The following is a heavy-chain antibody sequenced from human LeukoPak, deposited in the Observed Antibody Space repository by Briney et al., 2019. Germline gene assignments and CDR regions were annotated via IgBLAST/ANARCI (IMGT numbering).Heavy chain of an antibody. Sequence: PGRSLRLSCAASGFTFSSFGMHWVRQAPGKGLEWVAVISNDGTNKYHANSVKGRFTISRDNSKNTLYLQMNSLRTEDTAVYYCARDPASGGFDSWGQGILVTVSS. CDR2: ISNDGTNK. J-gene: IGHJ4*02. CDR1: GFTFSSFG. V-gene: IGHV3-30*03. CDR3: ARDPASGGFDS. D-gene: IGHD2-15*01.